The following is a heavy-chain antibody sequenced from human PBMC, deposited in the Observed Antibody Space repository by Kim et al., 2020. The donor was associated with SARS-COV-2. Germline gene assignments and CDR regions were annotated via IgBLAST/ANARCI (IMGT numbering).Heavy chain of an antibody. CDR2: INHSGST. Sequence: SETLSLTCAVYGGSFSGYYWSWIRQPPGKGLEWIGEINHSGSTNYNPSLKSRVTISVDTSKNQFSLKLSSVTAADTAVYYCARGPSREAALEDWGQGTLV. CDR1: GGSFSGYY. CDR3: ARGPSREAALED. J-gene: IGHJ4*02. V-gene: IGHV4-34*01. D-gene: IGHD6-6*01.